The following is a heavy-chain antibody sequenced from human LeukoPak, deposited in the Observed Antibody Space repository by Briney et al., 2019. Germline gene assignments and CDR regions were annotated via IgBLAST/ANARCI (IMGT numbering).Heavy chain of an antibody. J-gene: IGHJ4*02. D-gene: IGHD3-10*01. CDR2: IRYDGSNK. CDR1: VFTFSSYG. Sequence: GGSLRLSCAASVFTFSSYGMHWVRQAPGKGLEWVAFIRYDGSNKYYADSVKGRFTISRDNSKNTLYLQMNSLRAEDTSVYYCAKDRFGEPDYFDYWGQGTLVTVPS. V-gene: IGHV3-30*02. CDR3: AKDRFGEPDYFDY.